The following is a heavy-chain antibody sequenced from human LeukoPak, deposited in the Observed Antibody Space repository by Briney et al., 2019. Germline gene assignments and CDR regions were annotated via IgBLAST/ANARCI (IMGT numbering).Heavy chain of an antibody. CDR1: GGSISSSSYY. J-gene: IGHJ4*02. CDR3: ARPSDYGDYRADY. D-gene: IGHD4-17*01. CDR2: IYYSGST. V-gene: IGHV4-39*01. Sequence: SETLSLTCTVSGGSISSSSYYWGWIRQPPGKGLEWIGSIYYSGSTYYNPSLKSRVTISVDTSKNQFSLKLSSVTAADTAVYYCARPSDYGDYRADYWGQGTLVTVSS.